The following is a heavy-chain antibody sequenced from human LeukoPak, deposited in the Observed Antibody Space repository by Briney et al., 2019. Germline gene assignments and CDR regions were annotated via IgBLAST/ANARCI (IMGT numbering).Heavy chain of an antibody. CDR3: ARDLSPSPGHDFWSGYFGGYFDY. Sequence: SETLSLTCTVSGGSNSSSSYYWGWIRQPPGKGLEWIGSIYYSGSTYYNPSLKSRVTISVDTSKNQFSLKLSSVTAADTAVYYCARDLSPSPGHDFWSGYFGGYFDYWGQGTLVTVSS. J-gene: IGHJ4*02. CDR1: GGSNSSSSYY. V-gene: IGHV4-39*07. D-gene: IGHD3-3*01. CDR2: IYYSGST.